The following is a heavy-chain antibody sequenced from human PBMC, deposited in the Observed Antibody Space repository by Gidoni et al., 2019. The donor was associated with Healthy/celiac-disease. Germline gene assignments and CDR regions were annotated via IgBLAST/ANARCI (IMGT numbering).Heavy chain of an antibody. CDR3: AKEISGWPGSAFDI. CDR2: SSGRGGST. D-gene: IGHD6-19*01. J-gene: IGHJ3*02. Sequence: EVQPLESGGGLVQPGGSLRLSCAAAGFTFSSYAMSWVRQAPGKGLEWVPASSGRGGSTYYADSVKGRFTISRDNSKNTLYLQMNSLRAEDTAVYYCAKEISGWPGSAFDIWGQGTMVTVSS. V-gene: IGHV3-23*01. CDR1: GFTFSSYA.